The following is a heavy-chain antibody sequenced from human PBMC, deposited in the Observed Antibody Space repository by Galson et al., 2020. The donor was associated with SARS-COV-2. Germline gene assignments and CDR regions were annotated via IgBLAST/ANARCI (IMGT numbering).Heavy chain of an antibody. CDR3: ARSYDDFATWFDP. CDR2: FDPEDDET. D-gene: IGHD4-17*01. Sequence: HWVRQAPGKGLEWMGGFDPEDDETIYAQKFQGRVTMTEDTSTNTAYMELSSLRSEDTTVYYCARSYDDFATWFDPWGQGTLVTVSS. V-gene: IGHV1-24*01. J-gene: IGHJ5*02.